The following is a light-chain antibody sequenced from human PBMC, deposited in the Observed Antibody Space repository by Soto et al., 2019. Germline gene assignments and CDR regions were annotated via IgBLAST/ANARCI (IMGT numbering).Light chain of an antibody. CDR3: QQYGNSPPYS. Sequence: EIVLTQSPGTLSLSPGERATLSCRASQSVSSSFLAWYHQKPGQAPRLLIYAASSRATGIPDRFSGSGSGTAFTLTISRLEPEDFGVYYCQQYGNSPPYSFGQGTKLEIK. CDR2: AAS. V-gene: IGKV3-20*01. J-gene: IGKJ2*03. CDR1: QSVSSSF.